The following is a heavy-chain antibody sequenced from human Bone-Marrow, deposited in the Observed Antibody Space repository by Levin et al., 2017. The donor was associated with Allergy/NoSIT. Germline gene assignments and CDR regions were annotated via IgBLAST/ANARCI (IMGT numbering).Heavy chain of an antibody. Sequence: GGSLRLSCVASGFTFSDYAMIWVRQAPGKGLEWVSAISGTGGGVYYADSVKGRFTISRDNFNNIVYLEMSTLKAEDTAVYYCATRGAVVGPSSLRSSYSYEMDVWGQGTTVTVSS. CDR2: ISGTGGGV. CDR3: ATRGAVVGPSSLRSSYSYEMDV. D-gene: IGHD1-26*01. CDR1: GFTFSDYA. V-gene: IGHV3-23*01. J-gene: IGHJ6*02.